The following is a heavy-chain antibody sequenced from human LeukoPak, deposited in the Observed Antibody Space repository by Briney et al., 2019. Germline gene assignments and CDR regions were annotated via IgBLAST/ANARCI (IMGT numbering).Heavy chain of an antibody. CDR1: GFTFDDYA. CDR3: AKAFDYGDSYYMDV. D-gene: IGHD4-17*01. CDR2: ISWDGGST. J-gene: IGHJ6*03. Sequence: GGSLRLSCAASGFTFDDYAMHWVRHAPGKGLEWVSLISWDGGSTYYADSVKGRFTISRDNSKNSLYLQINSLRAEDTALYYCAKAFDYGDSYYMDVWGKGTTVTVSS. V-gene: IGHV3-43D*03.